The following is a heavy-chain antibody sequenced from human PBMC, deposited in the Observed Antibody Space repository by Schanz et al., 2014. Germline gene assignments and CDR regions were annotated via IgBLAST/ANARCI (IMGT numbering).Heavy chain of an antibody. CDR1: GYSFTNYY. V-gene: IGHV1-69*13. CDR3: VIPGPHSADRAN. CDR2: IIPIFGTA. J-gene: IGHJ6*01. D-gene: IGHD1-1*01. Sequence: GTEVSRPGASVNLSCKTSGYSFTNYYIHWVRQAPGQGCEWMGGIIPIFGTANSAQKCQGRVTITADESKSTAYMELRSLRPEDMHMESCVIPGPHSADRANCGKGT.